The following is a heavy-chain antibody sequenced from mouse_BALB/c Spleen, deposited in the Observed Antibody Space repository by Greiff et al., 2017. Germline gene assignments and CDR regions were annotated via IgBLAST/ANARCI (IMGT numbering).Heavy chain of an antibody. V-gene: IGHV5-9-3*01. CDR3: ASGNYGGYFDY. D-gene: IGHD2-1*01. CDR2: ISSGGSYT. Sequence: EVHLVESGGGLVKPGGSLKLSCAASGFTFSSYAMSWVRQTPEKRLEWVATISSGGSYTYYPDSVKGRFTISRDNAKNTLYLQMSSLRSEDTAMYYCASGNYGGYFDYWGQGTTLTVSS. CDR1: GFTFSSYA. J-gene: IGHJ2*01.